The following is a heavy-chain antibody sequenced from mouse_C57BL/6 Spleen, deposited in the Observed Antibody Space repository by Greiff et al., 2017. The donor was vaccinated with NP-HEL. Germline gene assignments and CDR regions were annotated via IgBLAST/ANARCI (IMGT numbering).Heavy chain of an antibody. CDR2: ISGGGGNT. D-gene: IGHD2-3*01. Sequence: EVMLVESGGGLVKPGGSLKLSCAASGFTFSSYTMSWVRQTPEKRLEWVATISGGGGNTYYPDSVKGRFTISRDNAKNTLYLQMSSLRSEDTALYYCAREGYLRPMDYWGQGTSVTVSS. J-gene: IGHJ4*01. CDR3: AREGYLRPMDY. CDR1: GFTFSSYT. V-gene: IGHV5-9*01.